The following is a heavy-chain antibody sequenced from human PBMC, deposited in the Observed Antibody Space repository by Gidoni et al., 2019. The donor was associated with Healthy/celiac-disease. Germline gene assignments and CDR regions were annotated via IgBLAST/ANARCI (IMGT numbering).Heavy chain of an antibody. Sequence: QLQLLQSGAEVKKPGASVKVSCKAAGYTFTGSYMHWVRQAPGQGLEWMGIINPSGGSTSYAQKFQGRVTMTRDTSTSTVYMELSSLRSEDTAVYYCARDAPSRSGYLYYYGMDVWGQGTTVTVSS. CDR1: GYTFTGSY. J-gene: IGHJ6*02. CDR3: ARDAPSRSGYLYYYGMDV. V-gene: IGHV1-46*01. D-gene: IGHD3-3*01. CDR2: INPSGGST.